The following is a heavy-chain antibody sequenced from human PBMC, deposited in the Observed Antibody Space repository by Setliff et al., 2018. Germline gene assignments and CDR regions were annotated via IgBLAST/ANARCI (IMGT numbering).Heavy chain of an antibody. Sequence: ASVKVSCKASGYIFTSYGISWVRQAPGQGLEWMGWISSYNGKTNYAQKLQGRVTMTTDTSTSAAYMELRSLRSDDTAVYYCARSPPTVVVTAIQAIFDYWGQGTLVTVSS. CDR1: GYIFTSYG. CDR3: ARSPPTVVVTAIQAIFDY. V-gene: IGHV1-18*01. J-gene: IGHJ4*02. CDR2: ISSYNGKT. D-gene: IGHD2-21*02.